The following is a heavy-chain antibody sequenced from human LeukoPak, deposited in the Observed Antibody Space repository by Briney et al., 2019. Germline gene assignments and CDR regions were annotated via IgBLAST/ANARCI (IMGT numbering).Heavy chain of an antibody. CDR3: ARLGAVAGTPYYYYGLDV. CDR1: GYSFTSYW. J-gene: IGHJ6*02. D-gene: IGHD6-19*01. Sequence: GESLKISCKGSGYSFTSYWIAWVRQMPGERLEWMGIIYPGDFDTRYSPSFQGQVTISADKSISTAYLQWSSLKASDTAIYYCARLGAVAGTPYYYYGLDVWGQGTAVTVSS. V-gene: IGHV5-51*01. CDR2: IYPGDFDT.